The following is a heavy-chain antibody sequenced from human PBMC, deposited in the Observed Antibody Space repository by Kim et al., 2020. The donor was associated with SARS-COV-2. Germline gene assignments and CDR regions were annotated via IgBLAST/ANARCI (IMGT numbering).Heavy chain of an antibody. Sequence: GGSLRLSCAASRFTFSSSAMTWVRQAPGKGLEWVSSIFGSGHGTYYADSVKGRFIISRDNSKNTLYLQMNNLRADDTAIYYCENVHVTSVTFLWYFDLWGRGTSVTVSS. D-gene: IGHD2-2*01. CDR1: RFTFSSSA. CDR3: ENVHVTSVTFLWYFDL. CDR2: IFGSGHGT. J-gene: IGHJ2*01. V-gene: IGHV3-23*01.